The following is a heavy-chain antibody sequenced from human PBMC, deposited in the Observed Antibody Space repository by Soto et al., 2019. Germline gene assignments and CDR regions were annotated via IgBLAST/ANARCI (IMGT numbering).Heavy chain of an antibody. V-gene: IGHV1-18*04. CDR3: ARGRESYGYYYSYGMDV. CDR1: GYTFTSYG. CDR2: ISAYNGNT. J-gene: IGHJ6*02. Sequence: GASVKVSCKASGYTFTSYGISWVRQAPGQGLEWMGWISAYNGNTNYAQKLQGRVTMTTDTSTSTAYMELRSLRSDDTAVYYCARGRESYGYYYSYGMDVWGQGTAVTVSS. D-gene: IGHD3-10*01.